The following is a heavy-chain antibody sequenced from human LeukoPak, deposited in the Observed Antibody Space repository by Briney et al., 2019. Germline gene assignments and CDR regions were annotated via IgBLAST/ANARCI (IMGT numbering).Heavy chain of an antibody. CDR1: GFTFSRHG. V-gene: IGHV3-13*01. J-gene: IGHJ4*02. Sequence: LTGRSLRLSCAASGFTFSRHGMHWVRHPTGKGLKWVLFIGSAGNTYCTDSVKGRFTISRENAKNSLYLQMDNLRAEDTAVYYCARSKSYSSGWTDFDCWGQGTLVTVSS. CDR3: ARSKSYSSGWTDFDC. CDR2: IGSAGNT. D-gene: IGHD6-19*01.